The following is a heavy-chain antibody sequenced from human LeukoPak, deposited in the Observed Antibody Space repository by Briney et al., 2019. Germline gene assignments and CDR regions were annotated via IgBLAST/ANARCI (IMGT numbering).Heavy chain of an antibody. V-gene: IGHV3-33*01. Sequence: PERSLRLSCGETGVTFSSDGMHGVRQAPGKGLEWVAVIWYDGSNKYYADSVKGRFTISRDNSKNTLYLQMNSLRAEDTAVYYCARDLDYWGQGTLVTVSS. J-gene: IGHJ4*02. CDR1: GVTFSSDG. CDR2: IWYDGSNK. CDR3: ARDLDY.